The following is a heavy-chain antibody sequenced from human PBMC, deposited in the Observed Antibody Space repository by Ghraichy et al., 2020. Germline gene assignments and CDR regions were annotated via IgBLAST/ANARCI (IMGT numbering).Heavy chain of an antibody. D-gene: IGHD3-16*01. CDR3: ARRRLTVGGTTDF. Sequence: SETLSLTCTVSGDSISSISYYWGWIRQPPGKGLEWIGSIYHSGTTYYNPALKSRVTISVDTSKNELSLKLSSVTAADTAVYYCARRRLTVGGTTDFWGQGTLVTVSS. CDR1: GDSISSISYY. V-gene: IGHV4-39*01. J-gene: IGHJ4*02. CDR2: IYHSGTT.